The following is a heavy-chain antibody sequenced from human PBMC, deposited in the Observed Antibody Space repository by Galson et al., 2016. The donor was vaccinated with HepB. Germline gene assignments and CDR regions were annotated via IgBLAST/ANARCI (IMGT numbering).Heavy chain of an antibody. D-gene: IGHD1-26*01. CDR2: IFHSGNA. J-gene: IGHJ4*02. V-gene: IGHV4/OR15-8*01. CDR3: VRGGTYYLSF. Sequence: ETLSLTCVVSGDSISNDIWWSWVRQPPGKGLEWIGEIFHSGNANYNPSLKSRVTISADKSKNPLSLTLRSVTAADTAIYYCVRGGTYYLSFWGQGTLVTVSS. CDR1: GDSISNDIW.